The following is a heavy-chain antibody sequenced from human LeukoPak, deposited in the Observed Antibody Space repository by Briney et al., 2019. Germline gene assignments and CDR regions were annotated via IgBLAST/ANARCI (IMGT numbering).Heavy chain of an antibody. J-gene: IGHJ4*02. CDR3: ARDSRYSTSPFDY. Sequence: PGGSLRLSCAASGFTFSNSAMNWVRQAPGKGLEWVSHISSSSSTIYYADSVKGRFTISRDNAKNSLYLQMNSLRAGDTAVYYCARDSRYSTSPFDYWGQGTLVTVSS. V-gene: IGHV3-48*01. D-gene: IGHD6-6*01. CDR2: ISSSSSTI. CDR1: GFTFSNSA.